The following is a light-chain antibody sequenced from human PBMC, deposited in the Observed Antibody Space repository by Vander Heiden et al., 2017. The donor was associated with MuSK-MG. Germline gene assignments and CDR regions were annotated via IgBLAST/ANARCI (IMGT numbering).Light chain of an antibody. CDR3: AAWDDSLNGLWV. Sequence: QSVLTQPPSASGTPGQRVTISCSGSSSNIGSNTVNWYQQLPGTAPKLLSYSNNQRPSGVPDRFSGSKSGTSASLAISGLQSEDEADYDCAAWDDSLNGLWVFGGGTKLTVL. CDR1: SSNIGSNT. J-gene: IGLJ3*02. CDR2: SNN. V-gene: IGLV1-44*01.